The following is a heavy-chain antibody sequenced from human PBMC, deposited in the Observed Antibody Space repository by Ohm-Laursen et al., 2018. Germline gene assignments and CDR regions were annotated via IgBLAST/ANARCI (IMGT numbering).Heavy chain of an antibody. D-gene: IGHD6-6*01. CDR1: GGSISSTSYY. CDR2: IYYTGST. V-gene: IGHV4-39*01. J-gene: IGHJ4*02. CDR3: ARQEYSSSSPFDY. Sequence: GTLSLTCTVSGGSISSTSYYWGWIRQPPGKGLEWIGSIYYTGSTYFNPSLQSRVTISVDTSKNQFSLKLSSVTAADTAVYYCARQEYSSSSPFDYWGQGTLVTVSS.